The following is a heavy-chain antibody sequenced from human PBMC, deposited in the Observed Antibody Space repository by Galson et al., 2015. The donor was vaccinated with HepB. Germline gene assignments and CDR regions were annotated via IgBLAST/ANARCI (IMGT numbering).Heavy chain of an antibody. CDR2: ISGSGGST. J-gene: IGHJ6*02. D-gene: IGHD3-3*01. CDR1: GFTFSSYA. CDR3: ARDYYDFWSGYLEDYYGMDV. Sequence: SLRLSCAASGFTFSSYAMSWVRQAPGKGLEWVSAISGSGGSTYYADSVKGRFTISGDNAKNSLYLQMNSLRAEDTAVYYCARDYYDFWSGYLEDYYGMDVWGQGTTVTVSS. V-gene: IGHV3-23*01.